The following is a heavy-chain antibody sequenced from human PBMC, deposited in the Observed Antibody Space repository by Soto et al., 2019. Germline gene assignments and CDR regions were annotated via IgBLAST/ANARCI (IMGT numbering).Heavy chain of an antibody. CDR3: TRTGSLYDSSGYDYDY. J-gene: IGHJ4*02. V-gene: IGHV3-49*03. CDR1: GFTFGDYA. D-gene: IGHD3-22*01. Sequence: PGGSLRLSCTASGFTFGDYAMSWFRQAPGKGLEWVGFIRSKAYGGTTEYAASVKGRFTISRDDSKSIAYLQMNSLKTEDTAVYYCTRTGSLYDSSGYDYDYWGQGTLVTVSS. CDR2: IRSKAYGGTT.